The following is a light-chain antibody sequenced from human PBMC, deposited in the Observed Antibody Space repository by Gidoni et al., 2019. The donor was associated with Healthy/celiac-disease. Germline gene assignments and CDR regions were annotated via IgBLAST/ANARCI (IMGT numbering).Light chain of an antibody. J-gene: IGLJ3*02. V-gene: IGLV3-25*03. CDR3: QSADSSGTGV. CDR1: AFPTQY. Sequence: SYELTQPPSVSVSPGQTARITCSGDAFPTQYAYWYQQKPGQAPVLVIYKDSERPSGIPERFSGASSGTTVTLTISGVQAEDEADYYCQSADSSGTGVFGGGTKLTVL. CDR2: KDS.